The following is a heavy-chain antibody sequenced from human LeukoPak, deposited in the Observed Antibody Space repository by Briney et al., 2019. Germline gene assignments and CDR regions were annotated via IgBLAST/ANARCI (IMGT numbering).Heavy chain of an antibody. CDR2: ISSSSSYT. Sequence: GGSLRLSCAASGFXFSDYYMSWIRQAPGKGLEWVSYISSSSSYTNYADSVKGRFTISRDNAKNSLYLQMNSLRAEDTAVYYCARDPYGSGSSHLNWFDPWGQGTLVTVSS. V-gene: IGHV3-11*05. CDR1: GFXFSDYY. CDR3: ARDPYGSGSSHLNWFDP. J-gene: IGHJ5*02. D-gene: IGHD3-10*01.